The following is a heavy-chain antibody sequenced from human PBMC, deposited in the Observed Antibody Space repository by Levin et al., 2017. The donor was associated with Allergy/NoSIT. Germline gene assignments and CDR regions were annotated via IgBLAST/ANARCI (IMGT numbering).Heavy chain of an antibody. CDR2: IYYSGST. V-gene: IGHV4-59*02. CDR1: GDSVTDYY. Sequence: SETLSLTCTVSGDSVTDYYWHWIRQPPGKGLEWIGFIYYSGSTNSNPSLKSRVAMSVDTSKKQFSLKLSSVTAADTAVYYCARAPVISDRLDRWGQGTLVTVTS. CDR3: ARAPVISDRLDR. J-gene: IGHJ4*02. D-gene: IGHD3-16*02.